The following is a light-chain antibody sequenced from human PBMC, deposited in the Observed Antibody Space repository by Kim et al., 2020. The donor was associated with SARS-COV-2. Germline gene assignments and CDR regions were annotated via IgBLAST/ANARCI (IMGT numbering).Light chain of an antibody. J-gene: IGKJ1*01. CDR1: QSVSSN. V-gene: IGKV3-15*01. CDR2: GAS. Sequence: EIVMTQSPATLSVFPGERATLSCRASQSVSSNLAWYQQKPGQAPRLLIYGASTRATGIPARFSGSGSGTEFTLTISSLQSEDFAVYNKWPRTFGQGTKVDIK. CDR3: WPRT.